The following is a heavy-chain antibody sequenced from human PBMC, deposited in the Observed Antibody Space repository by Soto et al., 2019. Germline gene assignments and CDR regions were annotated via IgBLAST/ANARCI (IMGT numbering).Heavy chain of an antibody. CDR3: ARLGYCSSTSCYQGAFDI. CDR1: GFTFSSYS. Sequence: GGSLRLSCGASGFTFSSYSMNWVRQAPGKGLEWVSSISSSSSYIYYADSVKGRFTISRDNAKNSLYLQMNSLRAEDTAVYYCARLGYCSSTSCYQGAFDIWGQGTMVTVSS. V-gene: IGHV3-21*01. CDR2: ISSSSSYI. D-gene: IGHD2-2*01. J-gene: IGHJ3*02.